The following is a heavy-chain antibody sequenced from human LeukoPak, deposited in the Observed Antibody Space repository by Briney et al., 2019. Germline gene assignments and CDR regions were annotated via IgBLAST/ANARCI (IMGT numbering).Heavy chain of an antibody. J-gene: IGHJ4*02. D-gene: IGHD3-22*01. CDR3: TSDTMIVNY. Sequence: GGSLRLYCAASGFTFSGSAMHWVRQASGKGLEWVGRIRSKANSYATAYAASVKGRFTISRDDSKNTAYLQMNSLKTEDTAVYYCTSDTMIVNYWGQGTLVTVSS. V-gene: IGHV3-73*01. CDR2: IRSKANSYAT. CDR1: GFTFSGSA.